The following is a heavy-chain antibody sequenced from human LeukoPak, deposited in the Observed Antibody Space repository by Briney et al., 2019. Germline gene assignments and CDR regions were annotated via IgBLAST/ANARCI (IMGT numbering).Heavy chain of an antibody. CDR2: MNPNSGNT. Sequence: ASVKVSCKASGYTFTSYGISWVRQAPGQGLEWMGWMNPNSGNTGYAQKFQGRVTITRNTSISTAYMELSSLRSEDTAVYYCVRSRSYYYYYYYMDVWGKGTTVTVSS. CDR1: GYTFTSYG. J-gene: IGHJ6*03. V-gene: IGHV1-8*03. CDR3: VRSRSYYYYYYYMDV. D-gene: IGHD3-10*01.